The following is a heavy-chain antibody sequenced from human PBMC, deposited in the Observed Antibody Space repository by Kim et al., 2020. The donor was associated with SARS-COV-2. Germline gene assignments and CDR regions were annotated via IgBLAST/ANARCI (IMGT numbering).Heavy chain of an antibody. Sequence: SETLSLTCTVSGGSISSYYWSWIRQPPGKGLEWIGYIYYSGSTNYNPSLKSRVTISVDTSKNQFSLKLSSVTAADTAVYYCARHGIIAARPNNWFDPWGQGTLVTVSS. CDR1: GGSISSYY. CDR3: ARHGIIAARPNNWFDP. V-gene: IGHV4-59*08. D-gene: IGHD6-6*01. J-gene: IGHJ5*02. CDR2: IYYSGST.